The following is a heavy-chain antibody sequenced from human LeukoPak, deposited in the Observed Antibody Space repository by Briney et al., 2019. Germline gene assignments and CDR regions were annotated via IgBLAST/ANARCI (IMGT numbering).Heavy chain of an antibody. J-gene: IGHJ4*02. CDR2: INSNGGST. D-gene: IGHD6-6*01. Sequence: PGGSLRLSCAASGFTFSSYAMHWVRQAPGKGLEYVSGINSNGGSTYYADSVKGRFSISRDNSKNTLYLQMGSLRAEDVAVYYCARGGRYSSSSIDYWGQGTLVTVSS. CDR1: GFTFSSYA. V-gene: IGHV3-64*02. CDR3: ARGGRYSSSSIDY.